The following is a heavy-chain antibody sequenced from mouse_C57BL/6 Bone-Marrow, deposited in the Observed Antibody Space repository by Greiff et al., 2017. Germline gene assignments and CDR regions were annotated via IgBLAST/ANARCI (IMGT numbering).Heavy chain of an antibody. J-gene: IGHJ2*01. D-gene: IGHD2-3*01. CDR1: GYTFTSYW. V-gene: IGHV1-64*01. CDR3: ARDDGLYYFDY. Sequence: VQLQQSGAELVKPGASVKLSCKASGYTFTSYWMHWVKQRPGQGLEWIGMIHPNSGSTNYNEKFKSKATLTVDKSSSTAYMQLSSLTSEDSAVYYCARDDGLYYFDYWGQGTTLTVSS. CDR2: IHPNSGST.